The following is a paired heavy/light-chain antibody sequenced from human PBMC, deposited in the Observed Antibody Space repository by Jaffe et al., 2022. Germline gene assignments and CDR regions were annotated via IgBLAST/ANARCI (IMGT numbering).Light chain of an antibody. CDR3: QQYYSTTWT. CDR2: WAS. V-gene: IGKV4-1*01. J-gene: IGKJ1*01. Sequence: DIVMTQSPDSLAVSLGERATINCKSSQSVLYSSNNKNYLAWYQQKPGQPPKLLIYWASTRESGVPDRFSGSGSGTDFTLTISSLQAEDVAVYYCQQYYSTTWTFGQGTKVEIK. CDR1: QSVLYSSNNKNY.
Heavy chain of an antibody. J-gene: IGHJ4*02. Sequence: QVQLVQSGAEVKKPGASVKVSCKVSGYTLTELSMHWVRQAPGKGLEWMGGFDPEDGETIYAQKFQGRVTMTEDTSTDTAYMELSSLRSEDTAVYYCATLLESITIFGVVILNEHWGQGTLVTVSS. CDR1: GYTLTELS. V-gene: IGHV1-24*01. CDR3: ATLLESITIFGVVILNEH. D-gene: IGHD3-3*01. CDR2: FDPEDGET.